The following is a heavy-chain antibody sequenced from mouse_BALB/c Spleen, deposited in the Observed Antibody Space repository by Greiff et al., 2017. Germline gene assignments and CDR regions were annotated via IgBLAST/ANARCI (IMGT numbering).Heavy chain of an antibody. CDR3: ARSLYGNSYAMDY. V-gene: IGHV3-8*02. Sequence: EVKLVESGPSLVKPSQTLSLTCSVTGDSITSGYWNWIRKFPGNKLEYMGYISYSGSTYYNPSLKSRISITRDTSKNQYYLQLNSVTTEDTATYYCARSLYGNSYAMDYWGQGASVTVSS. CDR1: GDSITSGY. D-gene: IGHD2-1*01. CDR2: ISYSGST. J-gene: IGHJ4*01.